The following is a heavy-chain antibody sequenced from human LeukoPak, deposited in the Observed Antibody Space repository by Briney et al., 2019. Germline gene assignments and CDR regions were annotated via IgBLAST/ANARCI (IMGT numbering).Heavy chain of an antibody. CDR2: IYPGDSDT. CDR1: GYSFTSYW. J-gene: IGHJ4*02. Sequence: GESLKISCKGFGYSFTSYWIGWVRQMPGKGLEWMGIIYPGDSDTRYSPSFQGQVTISADKSISTAYLQWSSLKASDTAMYYCARQSCSSTSCYLYFDYWGQGTLVTVSS. CDR3: ARQSCSSTSCYLYFDY. D-gene: IGHD2-2*01. V-gene: IGHV5-51*01.